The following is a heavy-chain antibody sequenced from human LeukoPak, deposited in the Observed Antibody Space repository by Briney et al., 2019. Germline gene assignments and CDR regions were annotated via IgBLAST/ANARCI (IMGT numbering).Heavy chain of an antibody. D-gene: IGHD2-21*02. CDR3: ARSLVGGDTQDAFDI. V-gene: IGHV3-20*01. Sequence: PGRSLRLSCAASGFTFDDYAMHWVRQAPGKGLEWVSGINWNGGSTGYADSVKGRFTISRDNAKNSLYLQMNSLRAEDTALYHCARSLVGGDTQDAFDIWGQGTMVTVSS. CDR1: GFTFDDYA. CDR2: INWNGGST. J-gene: IGHJ3*02.